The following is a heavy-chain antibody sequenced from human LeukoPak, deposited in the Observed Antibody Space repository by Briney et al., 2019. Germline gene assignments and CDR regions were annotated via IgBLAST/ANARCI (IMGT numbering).Heavy chain of an antibody. CDR3: ARRNYDNSGYYLDY. D-gene: IGHD3-22*01. CDR2: IYYTGFT. Sequence: SETLSLTCTVSGGSISTYYWSWIRQPPGRGLEWIGYIYYTGFTNYNPSLKTRVTISIDTSKSQFSLQLTSVTAADTAVYYCARRNYDNSGYYLDYWGQGTLVTVSS. V-gene: IGHV4-59*01. J-gene: IGHJ4*02. CDR1: GGSISTYY.